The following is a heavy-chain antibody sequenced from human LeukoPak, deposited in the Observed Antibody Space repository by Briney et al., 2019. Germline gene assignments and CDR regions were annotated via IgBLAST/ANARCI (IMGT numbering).Heavy chain of an antibody. J-gene: IGHJ1*01. V-gene: IGHV4-59*04. Sequence: MASETLSLTCTVSGGSISSYYWSWIRQPPGKGLEWIGDIYYSGRTYYNPSLRSGVSISLDTCMNHFSLILSSVTAADTAVYYCARRRYYDSTGYFDWGRGSLVIVSS. CDR2: IYYSGRT. CDR3: ARRRYYDSTGYFD. D-gene: IGHD3-22*01. CDR1: GGSISSYY.